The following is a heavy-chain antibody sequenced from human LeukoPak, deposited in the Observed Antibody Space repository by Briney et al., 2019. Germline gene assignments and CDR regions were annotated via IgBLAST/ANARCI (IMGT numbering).Heavy chain of an antibody. D-gene: IGHD2-15*01. J-gene: IGHJ4*02. Sequence: GASVTVSCKASGYTGYYMHWVRQAPGQGLEWMGWINPNTGGTNYAQKFQGRVTMTRDTSTSTAYMELSRLTSDDTAVYYCARDRYSYYLEYWGQGTLVTVSS. CDR2: INPNTGGT. V-gene: IGHV1-2*02. CDR1: GYTGYY. CDR3: ARDRYSYYLEY.